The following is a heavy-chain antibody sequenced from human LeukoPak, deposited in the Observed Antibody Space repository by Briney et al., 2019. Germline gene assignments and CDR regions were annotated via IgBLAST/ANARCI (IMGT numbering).Heavy chain of an antibody. V-gene: IGHV3-30-3*01. J-gene: IGHJ6*02. CDR2: ISYDGSNK. D-gene: IGHD2-2*01. Sequence: GRSLRLSCAASGFTFSSYAMHWVRQAPGKGLEWVAVISYDGSNKYYADSVKGRFTISRDNSKNTLYLQMNSLRAEDTAVYYCARDNVVVPAAMYYYGMDVWGQGTTVTVSS. CDR1: GFTFSSYA. CDR3: ARDNVVVPAAMYYYGMDV.